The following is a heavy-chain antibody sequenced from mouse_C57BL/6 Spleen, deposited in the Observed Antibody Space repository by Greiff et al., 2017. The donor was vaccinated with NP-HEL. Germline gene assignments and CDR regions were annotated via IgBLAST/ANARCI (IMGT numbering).Heavy chain of an antibody. V-gene: IGHV3-6*01. CDR1: GYSITSGYY. J-gene: IGHJ3*01. Sequence: VQLVESGPGLVKPSQSLSLTCSVTGYSITSGYYWNWIRQFPGNKLEWMGYISYDGSNNYNPSLNNRISITRDTSKNQFFLKLNSVTTEDTATYYCASDGYSFAYWGQGTLVTVSA. CDR3: ASDGYSFAY. D-gene: IGHD2-3*01. CDR2: ISYDGSN.